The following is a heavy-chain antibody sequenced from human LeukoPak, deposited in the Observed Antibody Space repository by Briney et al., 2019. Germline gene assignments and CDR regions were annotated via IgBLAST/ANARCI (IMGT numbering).Heavy chain of an antibody. J-gene: IGHJ3*02. D-gene: IGHD2-15*01. Sequence: GGSLRLSCAASGFTFSSYAMSWVRQAPGKGLEWVSAISGSGGSTYYADSVKGRFTISRDNSKNTLYLQMNSLRAEDTAVYYCAKDRPPLSAVVTPAADAFDIWGQGTMVTVSS. CDR3: AKDRPPLSAVVTPAADAFDI. V-gene: IGHV3-23*01. CDR1: GFTFSSYA. CDR2: ISGSGGST.